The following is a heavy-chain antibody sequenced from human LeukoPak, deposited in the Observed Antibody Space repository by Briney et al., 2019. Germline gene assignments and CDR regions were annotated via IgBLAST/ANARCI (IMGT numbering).Heavy chain of an antibody. D-gene: IGHD6-19*01. V-gene: IGHV1-46*01. CDR2: INPSGGST. CDR3: ARGPTLDSSGWYLEIDY. Sequence: ASVKVSCKASGYTFTSYYMHWVRQAPGQGLEWMGMINPSGGSTSYAQKFQGRVTMTRDTSTSTVYMELSSLRSEDTAVYYCARGPTLDSSGWYLEIDYWGQGTLVTVSS. CDR1: GYTFTSYY. J-gene: IGHJ4*02.